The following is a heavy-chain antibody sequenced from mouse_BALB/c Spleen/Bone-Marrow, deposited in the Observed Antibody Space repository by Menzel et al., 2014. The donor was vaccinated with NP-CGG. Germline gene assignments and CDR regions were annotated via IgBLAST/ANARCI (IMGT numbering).Heavy chain of an antibody. J-gene: IGHJ1*01. V-gene: IGHV14-3*02. CDR2: IDPADGNT. Sequence: VQLQQSGAELVKPGASVKMSCTASGFNTKDTYMHWVKQRPEQGLERIGRIDPADGNTKYEPKFQGKATITADTSSSTAYLQLSSLTSEDSAVYYCARGGSSYGWYFDVWGAGTTVTVSS. CDR1: GFNTKDTY. CDR3: ARGGSSYGWYFDV. D-gene: IGHD1-1*01.